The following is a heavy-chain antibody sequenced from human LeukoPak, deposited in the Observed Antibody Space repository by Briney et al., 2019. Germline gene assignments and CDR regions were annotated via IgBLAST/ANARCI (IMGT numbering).Heavy chain of an antibody. CDR3: ARDRSTGCFDY. V-gene: IGHV3-30*09. Sequence: GGSLRPSCAASGLTLSIYAMLCVRQAPGKALEWVADISYDGRNKYYADSVKGRFDISKDNSKNTLYLQMNSLRAEDTAVYYCARDRSTGCFDYWGQGTLVTVSS. CDR2: ISYDGRNK. CDR1: GLTLSIYA. D-gene: IGHD2-2*01. J-gene: IGHJ4*02.